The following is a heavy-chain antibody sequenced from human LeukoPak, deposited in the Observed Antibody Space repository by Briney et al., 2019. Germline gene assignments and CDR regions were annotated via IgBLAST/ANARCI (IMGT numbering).Heavy chain of an antibody. CDR2: MNKDGSEK. CDR3: ARDPVEWEQLLDY. Sequence: GGSLRLSCAASGFTFSIYALHWVRQAPGKRPEWVANMNKDGSEKYYADSVKGRFTISRDNARNSVYLQMNSLRVGDTAVYYCARDPVEWEQLLDYWGQGTLVTVSS. D-gene: IGHD1-26*01. V-gene: IGHV3-7*01. CDR1: GFTFSIYA. J-gene: IGHJ4*02.